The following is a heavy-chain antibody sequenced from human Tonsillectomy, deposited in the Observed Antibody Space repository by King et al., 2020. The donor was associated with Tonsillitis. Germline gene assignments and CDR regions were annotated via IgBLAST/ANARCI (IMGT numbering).Heavy chain of an antibody. D-gene: IGHD6-13*01. CDR1: GFIFSTYT. Sequence: VQLVESGGGVVQPGRSLRLSCAASGFIFSTYTMHWVRQAPGKGLEWGAVISFDVTNKYYADSVKGRFTISRDNSKNTLYLQINSLRAEDTAVYYCARETYSSRAFDYWGQGALVTVSS. CDR2: ISFDVTNK. J-gene: IGHJ4*02. V-gene: IGHV3-30*01. CDR3: ARETYSSRAFDY.